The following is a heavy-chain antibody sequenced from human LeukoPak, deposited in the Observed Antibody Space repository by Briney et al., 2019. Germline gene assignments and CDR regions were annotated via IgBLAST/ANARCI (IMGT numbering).Heavy chain of an antibody. J-gene: IGHJ4*02. Sequence: PGGSLRLSCAASGFIFSSSWMSWVRQAPGQGLEWVANIKQDGSEKYYVDPVKGRFTISRDNAKNSLYLQMNSLRAEDTAVYYCARGDSGYDREYFFDYWGQGTLVTVSS. CDR2: IKQDGSEK. CDR1: GFIFSSSW. CDR3: ARGDSGYDREYFFDY. V-gene: IGHV3-7*01. D-gene: IGHD5-12*01.